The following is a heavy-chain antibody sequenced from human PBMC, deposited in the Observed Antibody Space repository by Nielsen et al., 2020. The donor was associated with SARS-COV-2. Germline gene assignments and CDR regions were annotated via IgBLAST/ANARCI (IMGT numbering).Heavy chain of an antibody. Sequence: SETLSLTCTVSGGSISSYYWCWIRQPPGKGLEWIGYIYYSGSTNYNPSLKSRVTISVDTSKNQFSLKLSSVTAADTAVYYCTRVTGKGWHFDYWGQGTLVTVSS. CDR2: IYYSGST. V-gene: IGHV4-59*01. J-gene: IGHJ4*02. D-gene: IGHD1-14*01. CDR1: GGSISSYY. CDR3: TRVTGKGWHFDY.